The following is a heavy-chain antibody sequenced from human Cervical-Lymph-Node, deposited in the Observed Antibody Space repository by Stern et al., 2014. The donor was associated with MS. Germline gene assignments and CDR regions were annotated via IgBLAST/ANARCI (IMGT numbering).Heavy chain of an antibody. Sequence: QMQLVQSGAEVKKAGSSVKVSCKASGGTLSNYAFSWVRQAPGQGLEWMGRIIPIPGITNDAQKFKDRVTITADRSTRTTYMELSRLRSEDTAVYYCVLRRGDYDSRSALPGHFLQWGQGTLVIVSS. J-gene: IGHJ1*01. V-gene: IGHV1-69*09. CDR2: IIPIPGIT. D-gene: IGHD3-22*01. CDR3: VLRRGDYDSRSALPGHFLQ. CDR1: GGTLSNYA.